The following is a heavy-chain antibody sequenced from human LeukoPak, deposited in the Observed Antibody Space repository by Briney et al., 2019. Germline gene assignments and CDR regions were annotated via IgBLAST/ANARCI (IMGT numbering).Heavy chain of an antibody. J-gene: IGHJ4*02. CDR3: ARATPEMATPFDY. Sequence: PSQTLSLTCTVSGGSISSGGYYWSWIRRHPGKGLEWIGYIYYSGSTYYNPSLKSRVTISVDTSKNQFSLKLSSVTAADTAVYYCARATPEMATPFDYWGQGTLVTVSS. V-gene: IGHV4-31*03. CDR2: IYYSGST. CDR1: GGSISSGGYY. D-gene: IGHD5-24*01.